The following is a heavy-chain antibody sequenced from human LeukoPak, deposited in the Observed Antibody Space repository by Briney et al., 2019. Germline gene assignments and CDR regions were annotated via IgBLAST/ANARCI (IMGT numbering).Heavy chain of an antibody. CDR2: ISSSGSYI. CDR1: GFTFSAYS. Sequence: GGSLGLSCAASGFTFSAYSMNWVRQAPGKGLEWVSSISSSGSYIYYADSVKGRFTISRDNAKNSLYLQMNSLRAEDTAVYFCVRYDSSGYDYWGQGTLVTVSS. CDR3: VRYDSSGYDY. D-gene: IGHD3-22*01. V-gene: IGHV3-21*01. J-gene: IGHJ4*02.